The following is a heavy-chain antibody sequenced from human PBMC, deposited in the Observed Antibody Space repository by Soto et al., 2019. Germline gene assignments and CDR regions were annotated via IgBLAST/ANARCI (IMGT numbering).Heavy chain of an antibody. J-gene: IGHJ5*02. CDR3: ARDPSLIISRTMFDL. Sequence: SETLSLTCTVSGGSMSSSFWNWIRQPPGKGLEWLGYISYTGGTNYNPSLMSRAIISQDVSSNQFSLKLTSVSAADTAVYYCARDPSLIISRTMFDLWGQGILVTVSS. V-gene: IGHV4-59*01. D-gene: IGHD2-8*01. CDR1: GGSMSSSF. CDR2: ISYTGGT.